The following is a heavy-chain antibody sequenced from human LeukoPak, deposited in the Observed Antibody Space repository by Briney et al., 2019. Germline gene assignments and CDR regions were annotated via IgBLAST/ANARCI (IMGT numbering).Heavy chain of an antibody. CDR2: INWYGGST. V-gene: IGHV3-20*01. D-gene: IGHD3-3*01. J-gene: IGHJ4*02. CDR3: ARVPRGYYAESGYYWFDY. Sequence: GGSLRLSCAASGFTFSNAWMNWVRQAPGKGLEWVSGINWYGGSTGYADSVKGRFTISRDNAKNSVYLQMNSLRADDTALYHCARVPRGYYAESGYYWFDYWGQGAPVTVSS. CDR1: GFTFSNAW.